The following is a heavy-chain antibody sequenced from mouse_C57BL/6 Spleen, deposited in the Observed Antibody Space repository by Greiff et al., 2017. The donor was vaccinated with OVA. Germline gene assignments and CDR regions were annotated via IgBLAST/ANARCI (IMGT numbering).Heavy chain of an antibody. V-gene: IGHV2-5*01. CDR3: AKKVDYYGFDY. D-gene: IGHD1-1*01. Sequence: QVQLKESGPGLVQPSQSLSITCTVSGFSLTSYGVHWVRQSPGKGLAWLGVIWRGGSKDNNAAFMSRLSINKDNSKSQFFFKLNNLQADDTAIYYCAKKVDYYGFDYWGQGTTLTVSS. J-gene: IGHJ2*01. CDR2: IWRGGSK. CDR1: GFSLTSYG.